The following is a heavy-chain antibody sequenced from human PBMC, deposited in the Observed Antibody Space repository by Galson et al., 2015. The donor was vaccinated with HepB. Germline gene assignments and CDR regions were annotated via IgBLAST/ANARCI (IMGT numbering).Heavy chain of an antibody. CDR3: ARVVPSSLLGY. CDR2: IIPILGIA. J-gene: IGHJ4*02. D-gene: IGHD6-6*01. V-gene: IGHV1-69*04. CDR1: GGTFSSYA. Sequence: SVKVSCKASGGTFSSYAISWVRQAPGQGLEWMGRIIPILGIANYAQKFQGRVTITADKSTSTAYMELSSLRSEDTAVYYCARVVPSSLLGYWGQGTLVTVSS.